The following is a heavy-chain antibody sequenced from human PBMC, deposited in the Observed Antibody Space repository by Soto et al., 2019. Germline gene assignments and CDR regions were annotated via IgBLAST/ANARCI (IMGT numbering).Heavy chain of an antibody. V-gene: IGHV4-61*01. D-gene: IGHD4-17*01. CDR1: GGSVSSGSYY. J-gene: IGHJ4*02. CDR3: ARDRYGGDLDY. CDR2: IYYSGST. Sequence: PSETLSLTCTVSGGSVSSGSYYWSWIRQPPGKGLEWIGYIYYSGSTNYNPSLKSRVTISVDTSKNQFSLKLSSVTAADTAVYYCARDRYGGDLDYWGQGTLVTVSS.